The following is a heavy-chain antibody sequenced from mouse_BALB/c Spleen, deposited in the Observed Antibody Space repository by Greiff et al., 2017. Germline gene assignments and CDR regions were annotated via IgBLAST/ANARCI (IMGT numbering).Heavy chain of an antibody. J-gene: IGHJ1*01. V-gene: IGHV5-6*01. CDR3: ERRGDHYGSRGYFDV. D-gene: IGHD1-1*01. Sequence: EVHLVESGGDLVKPGGSLKLSCAASGFTFSSYGMSWVRQTPDKRLEWVATISSGGSYTYYPDSVKGRFTISRDNAKNTLYLQMSSLKSEDTAMYYCERRGDHYGSRGYFDVWGAGTTVTVSS. CDR2: ISSGGSYT. CDR1: GFTFSSYG.